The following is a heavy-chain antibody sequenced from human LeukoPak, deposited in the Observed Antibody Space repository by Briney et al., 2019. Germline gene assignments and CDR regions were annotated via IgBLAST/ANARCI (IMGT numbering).Heavy chain of an antibody. Sequence: GGSLRLSCAASGFTFSSYSMNWVRQAPGKGLEWVSSISSSSSYIYYADSVKGRFTISRDNAKNSLYLQMNSLRAEDTAVYYCAKDQVESSSWYPSSHYYGMDVWGQGTTVTVSS. V-gene: IGHV3-21*01. D-gene: IGHD6-13*01. J-gene: IGHJ6*02. CDR2: ISSSSSYI. CDR3: AKDQVESSSWYPSSHYYGMDV. CDR1: GFTFSSYS.